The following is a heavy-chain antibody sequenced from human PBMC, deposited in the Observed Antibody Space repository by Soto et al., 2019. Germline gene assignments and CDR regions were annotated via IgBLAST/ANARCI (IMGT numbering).Heavy chain of an antibody. Sequence: QVQLQESGPGLVKPSQTLSLTCTVSGGSISSGDYYWSWIRQPPGKGLEWIGYIYYSGSTYYNPSLKGRVTISVDTSKNQFSLKLSSVTAADTAVYYCASQRVLLWFGELLTGGMDVWGQGTTVTVSS. D-gene: IGHD3-10*01. CDR2: IYYSGST. J-gene: IGHJ6*02. V-gene: IGHV4-30-4*01. CDR1: GGSISSGDYY. CDR3: ASQRVLLWFGELLTGGMDV.